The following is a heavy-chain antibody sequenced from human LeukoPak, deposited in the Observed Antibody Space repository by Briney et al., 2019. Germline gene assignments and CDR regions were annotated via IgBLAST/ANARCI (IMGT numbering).Heavy chain of an antibody. CDR3: ASSNSSGWLDY. Sequence: PGGSLRLSCAASGFTVSSNYMSWVRQAPGKGLEWVAVIWYDGSNKYYADSVKGRFTISRDNSKNTLNLQMNSLRAEDTAVYYCASSNSSGWLDYWGQGTLVTVSS. V-gene: IGHV3-33*08. CDR1: GFTVSSNY. D-gene: IGHD6-19*01. J-gene: IGHJ4*02. CDR2: IWYDGSNK.